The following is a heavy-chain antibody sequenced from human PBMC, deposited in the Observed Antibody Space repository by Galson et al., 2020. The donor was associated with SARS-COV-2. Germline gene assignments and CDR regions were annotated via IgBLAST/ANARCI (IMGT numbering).Heavy chain of an antibody. Sequence: SETLSLTCAVSGGPLTSGGYSWNWIRQTPGKGLEWIGYVYHSGNTYYNPSLKSRLSFSIDTSKDQFSLKLTSVTAADTAVYYCARGPIYDFWTGYSPDYFDSWGRGTLVTVSS. D-gene: IGHD3-3*01. CDR1: GGPLTSGGYS. V-gene: IGHV4-30-4*07. CDR3: ARGPIYDFWTGYSPDYFDS. J-gene: IGHJ4*02. CDR2: VYHSGNT.